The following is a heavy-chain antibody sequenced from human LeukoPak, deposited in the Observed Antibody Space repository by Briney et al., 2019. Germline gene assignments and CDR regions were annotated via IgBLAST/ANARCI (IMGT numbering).Heavy chain of an antibody. CDR1: GFSLSTSGMC. Sequence: SGPALVKPTQTLTLTCTFSGFSLSTSGMCVSWIRQPPGKALEWLARIDWDDDKYYSTSLKTRLTISKDTSRNQVVLTMTNMDPVDTATYYCSRSRGSPPGAEYFQHWGQGTLVTVSS. CDR3: SRSRGSPPGAEYFQH. J-gene: IGHJ1*01. V-gene: IGHV2-70*11. D-gene: IGHD1-26*01. CDR2: IDWDDDK.